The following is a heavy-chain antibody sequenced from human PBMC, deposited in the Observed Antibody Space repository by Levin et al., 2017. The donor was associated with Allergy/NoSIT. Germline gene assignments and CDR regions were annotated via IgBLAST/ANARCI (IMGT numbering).Heavy chain of an antibody. CDR1: GFTISSNY. Sequence: GGSLRLSCAASGFTISSNYMSWVRQAPGKGLEWVSVIYSGGSTYYADSVKGRFTISRDNSKNTLYLQMNSLRAEDTAVYYCAREKLNIAARPVYYYGMDVWGQGTTVTVSS. J-gene: IGHJ6*02. CDR3: AREKLNIAARPVYYYGMDV. D-gene: IGHD6-6*01. CDR2: IYSGGST. V-gene: IGHV3-53*01.